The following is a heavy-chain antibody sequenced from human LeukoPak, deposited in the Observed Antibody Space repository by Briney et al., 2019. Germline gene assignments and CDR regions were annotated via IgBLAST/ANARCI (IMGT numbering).Heavy chain of an antibody. Sequence: ASVKVSCKASGYTFSSYGITWVRQAAGQGPEWMGWISVYNDNTNYAQKFQDRVTMTTEISTSTAYMELRSLRSDDTAVYYCARCVDNWNDVDYFDYWGQGTLVTVSS. CDR1: GYTFSSYG. V-gene: IGHV1-18*01. J-gene: IGHJ4*02. D-gene: IGHD1-20*01. CDR3: ARCVDNWNDVDYFDY. CDR2: ISVYNDNT.